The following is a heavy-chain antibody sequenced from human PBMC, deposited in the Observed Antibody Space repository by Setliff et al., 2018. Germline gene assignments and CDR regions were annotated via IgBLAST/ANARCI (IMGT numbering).Heavy chain of an antibody. D-gene: IGHD6-19*01. CDR2: ITPSGGGT. CDR3: ARVYSAGRGWDKANALDI. Sequence: ASVKVSCKASGGTFRNYGISWVRQAPGQGLEWMGLITPSGGGTINARKSQGRVTMARETSTSTVYMELSGLRSEDTAVYYCARVYSAGRGWDKANALDIWGQGTMVTVSS. V-gene: IGHV1-46*03. CDR1: GGTFRNYG. J-gene: IGHJ3*02.